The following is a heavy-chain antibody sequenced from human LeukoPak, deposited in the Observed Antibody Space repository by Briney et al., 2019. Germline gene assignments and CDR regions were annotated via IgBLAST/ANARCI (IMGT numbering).Heavy chain of an antibody. V-gene: IGHV4-59*01. CDR1: GGSISSYY. J-gene: IGHJ5*02. D-gene: IGHD2-2*01. CDR3: ARVGCSSTSCSWFVP. CDR2: IYYSGSN. Sequence: SETLCLTCTVSGGSISSYYWSWIRQPPGKGLEWIWYIYYSGSNNYNPSLKSRVTISVDTTTNQFSLKLISVTAADTAVDYCARVGCSSTSCSWFVPWGQGTLVTVCS.